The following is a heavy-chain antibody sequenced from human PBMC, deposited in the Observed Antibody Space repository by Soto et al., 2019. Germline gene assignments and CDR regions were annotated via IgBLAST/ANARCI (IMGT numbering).Heavy chain of an antibody. CDR1: GFTFSTYW. J-gene: IGHJ4*02. CDR3: ARGLSGRYGFDY. D-gene: IGHD6-19*01. CDR2: INGDGSTT. V-gene: IGHV3-74*01. Sequence: GGSLRLSRPASGFTFSTYWMHWVRQTPGKGLVWVSRINGDGSTTNYADSVKGRLTISRDNAKNTLYLQMNSLRDEDTAVYYCARGLSGRYGFDYWGQGTLVTVSS.